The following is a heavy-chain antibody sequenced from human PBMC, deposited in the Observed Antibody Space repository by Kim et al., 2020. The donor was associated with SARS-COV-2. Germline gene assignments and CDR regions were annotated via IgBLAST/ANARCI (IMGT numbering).Heavy chain of an antibody. D-gene: IGHD2-15*01. CDR3: ASTPGKVVVAATSYYYYGMDV. CDR1: GGSISSSSYY. CDR2: IYYSGST. J-gene: IGHJ6*02. V-gene: IGHV4-39*01. Sequence: SETLSLTCTVSGGSISSSSYYWGWIRQPPGKGLEWIGSIYYSGSTYYNPSLKSRVTISVDTSKNQFSLKLSSVTAADTAVYYCASTPGKVVVAATSYYYYGMDVWGQGTTVTVSS.